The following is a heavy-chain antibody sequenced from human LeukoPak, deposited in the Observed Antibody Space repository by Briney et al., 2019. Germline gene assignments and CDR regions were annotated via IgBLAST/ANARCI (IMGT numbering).Heavy chain of an antibody. CDR3: ALVRTHGVCVI. CDR2: ISPNIGNA. D-gene: IGHD2-8*01. CDR1: GYTFTSYA. J-gene: IGHJ3*02. V-gene: IGHV1-18*04. Sequence: ASVKVSCKASGYTFTSYAISWVRQAPGQGIEWMGWISPNIGNANYAQKLQGRVTITTDTSTSTAYMELSSLRSDDTAVYYCALVRTHGVCVIWGEGPRHTVPS.